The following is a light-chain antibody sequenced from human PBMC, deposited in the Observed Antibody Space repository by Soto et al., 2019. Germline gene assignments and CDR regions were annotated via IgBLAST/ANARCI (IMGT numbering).Light chain of an antibody. V-gene: IGKV3-11*01. Sequence: EIVLTQSPATLSLSPGGRVTLSCRASQSVSSYFAWYQQKPGQAPRLLIYDASNRATGIPARFSGSGSGTDFTLTISSLEPEDFAVYYCQQRSNGPLTFGQGTRLEIK. CDR2: DAS. CDR3: QQRSNGPLT. J-gene: IGKJ5*01. CDR1: QSVSSY.